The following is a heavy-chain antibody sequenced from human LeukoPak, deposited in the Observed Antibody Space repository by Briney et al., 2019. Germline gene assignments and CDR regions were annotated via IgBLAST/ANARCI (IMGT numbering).Heavy chain of an antibody. CDR2: INPNGGGT. CDR1: GYTFTSYY. CDR3: ARRGGCISTSCNLDY. V-gene: IGHV1-46*03. D-gene: IGHD2-2*01. Sequence: ASVKVSCKASGYTFTSYYMHWMRQAPGQGLEWVGMINPNGGGTSSAQKFQGRVTMTRDTSMSTVYMDLSSLRSEDTAIYYCARRGGCISTSCNLDYWGQGTLVTVSS. J-gene: IGHJ4*02.